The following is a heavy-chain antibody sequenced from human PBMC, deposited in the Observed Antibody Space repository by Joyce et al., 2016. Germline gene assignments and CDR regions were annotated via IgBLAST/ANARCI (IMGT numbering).Heavy chain of an antibody. Sequence: QLVESGGGVVQLGRSLRLSCAASGFTFISYGGHWVRQAPGKGLEWVAVVWGDENSKSYADSVKGRFTISRDSSKDTVSLQMNSLRAEDTAVYYCARATYYLYVMDVWGQGTTVTVSS. CDR3: ARATYYLYVMDV. CDR2: VWGDENSK. V-gene: IGHV3-33*01. D-gene: IGHD3-10*01. J-gene: IGHJ6*02. CDR1: GFTFISYG.